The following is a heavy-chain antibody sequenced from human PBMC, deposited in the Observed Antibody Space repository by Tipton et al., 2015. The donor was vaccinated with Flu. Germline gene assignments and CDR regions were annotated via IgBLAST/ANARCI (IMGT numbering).Heavy chain of an antibody. CDR3: MSYTT. Sequence: LSLTCAVSGFTVSSKYMTWVRQAPGKGLEWVSIIYANGNTHYTDSAKGRFTISRDNSRNTLYLQMNSLKTEDTAVYYCMSYTTWGQGALVTVSS. CDR1: GFTVSSKY. J-gene: IGHJ4*02. D-gene: IGHD1-1*01. V-gene: IGHV3-66*02. CDR2: IYANGNT.